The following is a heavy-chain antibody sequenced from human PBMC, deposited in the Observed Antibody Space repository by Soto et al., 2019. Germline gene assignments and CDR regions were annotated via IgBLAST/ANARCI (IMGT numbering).Heavy chain of an antibody. CDR1: GGTFSSYA. D-gene: IGHD1-26*01. V-gene: IGHV1-69*13. CDR3: ARASSGSYYRYYYYYGMDV. J-gene: IGHJ6*02. Sequence: SVKVSCKASGGTFSSYAISWVRQAPGQGLEWMGGIIPIFGTANYAQKFQGRVTITADESTSTAYMELSSLRSEDTAVYYCARASSGSYYRYYYYYGMDVWGQGTTVTVSS. CDR2: IIPIFGTA.